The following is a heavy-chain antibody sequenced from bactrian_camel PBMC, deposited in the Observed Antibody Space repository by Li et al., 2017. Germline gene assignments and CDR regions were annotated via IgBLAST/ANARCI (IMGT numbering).Heavy chain of an antibody. CDR2: LSPSDGIT. J-gene: IGHJ4*01. D-gene: IGHD1*01. Sequence: HVQLVESGGGSVQTGGSVRLSCSIFGYDYSAKLLGWFRQFPGKEREAIAILSPSDGITYYPDSLKGRFTVSQEYAKKSIYLQMDKVTPEDTATYYCAAGAYFGQPWNAESSYRYWGQGTQVTVSS. CDR3: AAGAYFGQPWNAESSYRY. CDR1: GYDYSAKL. V-gene: IGHV3S1*01.